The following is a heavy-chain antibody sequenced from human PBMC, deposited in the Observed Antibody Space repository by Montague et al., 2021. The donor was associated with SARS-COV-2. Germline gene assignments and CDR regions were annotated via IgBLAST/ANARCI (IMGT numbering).Heavy chain of an antibody. J-gene: IGHJ4*02. CDR2: TYYRSKWYS. D-gene: IGHD6-19*01. Sequence: CAISGDSVSSNSVAWSWHRQPLSRALEFLGRTYYRSKWYSDYAPSVRGRLTVNPDASKNEFSLELNYVTPEDTAVYYCVRYSGWFYFDFWGQGTLVTVSS. CDR1: GDSVSSNSVA. CDR3: VRYSGWFYFDF. V-gene: IGHV6-1*01.